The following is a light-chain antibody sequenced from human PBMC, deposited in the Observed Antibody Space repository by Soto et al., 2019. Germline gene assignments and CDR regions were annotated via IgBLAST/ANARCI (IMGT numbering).Light chain of an antibody. Sequence: QSALTQPASVSGSPGQSTTISCTGTSSDVGGYNYVSWYQQHPGKAPKLMIYEVSNRHSGVSNRFSGSKSGNTAYLNISGLQAEDEADYYCSSYTSSTFYVFGTGNKVTVL. CDR3: SSYTSSTFYV. CDR1: SSDVGGYNY. CDR2: EVS. V-gene: IGLV2-14*01. J-gene: IGLJ1*01.